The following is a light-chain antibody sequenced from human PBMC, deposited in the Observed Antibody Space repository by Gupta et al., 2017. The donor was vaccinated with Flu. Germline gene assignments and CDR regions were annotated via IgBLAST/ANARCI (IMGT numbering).Light chain of an antibody. CDR3: TSYTTTSALERV. J-gene: IGLJ2*01. CDR2: GVS. V-gene: IGLV2-14*01. CDR1: SGDVGDYNY. Sequence: SSTGTSGDVGDYNYVSWYQQHPGKAPKLIIFGVSNRPSGVSNRFSGSKSGNTASLTISGLQPEDEADYYCTSYTTTSALERVFGEGTKLTVL.